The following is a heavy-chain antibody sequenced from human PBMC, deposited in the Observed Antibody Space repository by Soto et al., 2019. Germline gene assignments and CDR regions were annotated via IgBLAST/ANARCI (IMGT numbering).Heavy chain of an antibody. D-gene: IGHD5-18*01. CDR1: GGSFSGYY. Sequence: SETLSLTCAVYGGSFSGYYWSWIRQPPGKGLEWIGEINHSGSTNYNPSLKSRVTISVDTSKNQFSLKLSSVTAADTAVYYCARFTAIASYCPHCSSIVVWAQGSTAPV. J-gene: IGHJ6*02. CDR3: ARFTAIASYCPHCSSIVV. CDR2: INHSGST. V-gene: IGHV4-34*01.